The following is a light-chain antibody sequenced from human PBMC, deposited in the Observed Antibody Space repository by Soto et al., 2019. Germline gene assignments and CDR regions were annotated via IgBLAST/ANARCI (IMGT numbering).Light chain of an antibody. CDR2: AAS. CDR1: QSISSY. CDR3: QHYGASPWT. J-gene: IGKJ1*01. V-gene: IGKV1-39*01. Sequence: DIQMTQSPSSLSASVGDRVTITCRASQSISSYLNWYQQKPGKAPKLLIYAASSLQSGVPSRFSGSGSGTDFTLTISRLEPEDFAVYYCQHYGASPWTFGQGTKVEIK.